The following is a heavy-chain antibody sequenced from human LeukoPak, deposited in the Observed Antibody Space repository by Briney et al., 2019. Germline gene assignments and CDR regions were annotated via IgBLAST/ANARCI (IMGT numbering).Heavy chain of an antibody. CDR1: GGSLSSYY. CDR2: IYTSGST. V-gene: IGHV4-4*07. J-gene: IGHJ4*02. CDR3: ARHRWVVTALDC. Sequence: SETLSLTCTVSGGSLSSYYWSWIRQPAGKGLEWIGRIYTSGSTNYNPSLKSRVTMSVDTSKNQFSLKLSSVTAADTAVYYCARHRWVVTALDCWGQGTLVTVSS. D-gene: IGHD2-21*02.